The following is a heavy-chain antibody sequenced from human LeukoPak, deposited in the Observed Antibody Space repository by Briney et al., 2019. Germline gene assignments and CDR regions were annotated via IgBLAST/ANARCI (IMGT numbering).Heavy chain of an antibody. CDR2: INSDGSST. CDR1: GFTFSCYW. D-gene: IGHD3-10*01. V-gene: IGHV3-74*01. CDR3: ARDKELLWFGELPTTRFDP. Sequence: GGSLRLSCAASGFTFSCYWMHWVRQAPGKGLVWVSRINSDGSSTSYADSVKGRFTISRDNAKNTLYLQMNSLRAEDTAVYYCARDKELLWFGELPTTRFDPWGQGTLVTVSS. J-gene: IGHJ5*02.